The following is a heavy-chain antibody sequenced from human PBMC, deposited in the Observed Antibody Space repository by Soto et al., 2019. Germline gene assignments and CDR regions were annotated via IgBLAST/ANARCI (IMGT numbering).Heavy chain of an antibody. CDR1: GGSISSYY. CDR2: IYYSGST. V-gene: IGHV4-59*01. J-gene: IGHJ4*02. Sequence: QVQLQESGPGLVKPSETLSLTCTVSGGSISSYYWSWIRQPPGKGLEWIGYIYYSGSTNYNPSLKSRVTISVDTSKNQFSLKLSSVTAADTAVYYCARGPKDYYDSSGYSHEFDYWGQGTLVTVSS. D-gene: IGHD3-22*01. CDR3: ARGPKDYYDSSGYSHEFDY.